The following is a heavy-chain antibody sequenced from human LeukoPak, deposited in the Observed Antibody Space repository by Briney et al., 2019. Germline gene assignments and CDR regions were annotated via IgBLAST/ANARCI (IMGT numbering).Heavy chain of an antibody. CDR2: IYYSGST. CDR1: GGSISTYY. D-gene: IGHD6-13*01. Sequence: PSETLSLTCSVSGGSISTYYWNWIRQPPGKGLEWIGHIYYSGSTNSNPSLKSRVPMSVDTSKNQFSLNLSSVTAADTAIYYCARDRGGSSWSNGAFDIWGQGTTVTVSS. V-gene: IGHV4-59*01. J-gene: IGHJ3*02. CDR3: ARDRGGSSWSNGAFDI.